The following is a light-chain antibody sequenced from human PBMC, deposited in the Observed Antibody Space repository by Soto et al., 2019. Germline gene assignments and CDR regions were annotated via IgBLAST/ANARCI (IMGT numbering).Light chain of an antibody. V-gene: IGKV1-27*01. J-gene: IGKJ4*01. CDR2: AAS. Sequence: DIQMTQSPSSLSASVGDRVTITCRASQGISNYLAWYQQKPGKVPKLLIYAASTLQSGVPSRFSGSGSGTDFTLTISSLQPEDVATYYWQKYNSAFGGGTKVEIK. CDR3: QKYNSA. CDR1: QGISNY.